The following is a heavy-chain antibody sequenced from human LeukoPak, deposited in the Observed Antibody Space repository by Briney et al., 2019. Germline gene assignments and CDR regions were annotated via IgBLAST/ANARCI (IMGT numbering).Heavy chain of an antibody. D-gene: IGHD1-26*01. CDR1: GFTFSSYA. CDR2: ITDSGGTT. J-gene: IGHJ4*02. CDR3: AKLWRGSHPRYFDH. Sequence: GGSLRLSCAASGFTFSSYAMGWVRQAPGMGLEWVSTITDSGGTTFYADSVKGRFTISRDNFKDTVYLQMNSLRAEDTAVYYCAKLWRGSHPRYFDHWGQGTLVTVSS. V-gene: IGHV3-23*01.